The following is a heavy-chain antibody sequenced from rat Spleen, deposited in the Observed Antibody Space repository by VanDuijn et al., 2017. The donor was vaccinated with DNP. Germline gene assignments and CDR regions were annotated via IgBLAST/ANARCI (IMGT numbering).Heavy chain of an antibody. CDR2: IKAKSNNYAT. D-gene: IGHD1-11*01. V-gene: IGHV6-6*01. CDR1: GFTFSTAW. CDR3: AWRINYGGYGDY. J-gene: IGHJ2*01. Sequence: VQVLESGGGLVLPGNSLKLSCATSGFTFSTAWMYWYRQFPEKRLEWVARIKAKSNNYATDYTESVKGRFTISRDDSKSSIYLQMNNLKEEDTAIYYCAWRINYGGYGDYWGQGVMVTVSS.